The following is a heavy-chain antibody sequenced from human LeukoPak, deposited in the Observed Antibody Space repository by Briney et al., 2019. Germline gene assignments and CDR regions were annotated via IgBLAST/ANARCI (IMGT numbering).Heavy chain of an antibody. V-gene: IGHV3-15*01. CDR2: IKSKTDGGTT. CDR3: TTEGVQLWATFDY. Sequence: PGGSLRLSCAASGFTFSNAWMSWVRQAPGKRLEWVGRIKSKTDGGTTDYAAPVKGRFTISRDDSKNTLYLQMNSLKTEDTAVYYCTTEGVQLWATFDYWGQGTLVTVSS. J-gene: IGHJ4*02. CDR1: GFTFSNAW. D-gene: IGHD5-18*01.